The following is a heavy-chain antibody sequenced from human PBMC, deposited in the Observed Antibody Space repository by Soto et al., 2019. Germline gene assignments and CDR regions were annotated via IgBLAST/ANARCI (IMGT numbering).Heavy chain of an antibody. CDR3: ARESSSSGWLEY. CDR2: ISSSDNTI. J-gene: IGHJ4*02. D-gene: IGHD6-19*01. V-gene: IGHV3-48*03. CDR1: GFTFSDYE. Sequence: SLRLSCVASGFTFSDYEMSWVRQAPGKGLEWVSYISSSDNTIHYADSVKGQFTISRDYARNSLYLQMASLRAEDTAVYYCARESSSSGWLEYWGQGTLVTVSS.